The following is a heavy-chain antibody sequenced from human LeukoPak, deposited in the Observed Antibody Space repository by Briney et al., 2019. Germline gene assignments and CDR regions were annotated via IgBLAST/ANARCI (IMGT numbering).Heavy chain of an antibody. V-gene: IGHV1-24*01. D-gene: IGHD3-22*01. CDR3: ATLDSYYDNSGRPLVPD. CDR2: FNREDAEA. J-gene: IGHJ4*02. Sequence: ASLKVSCNISGYTLTDFSMHWVRQAPGKGLEWMGGFNREDAEAIYAPHFQGRVTVTEDTSTDTAYMELSSLRSEDTAVYYCATLDSYYDNSGRPLVPDWGQGTLVTVSS. CDR1: GYTLTDFS.